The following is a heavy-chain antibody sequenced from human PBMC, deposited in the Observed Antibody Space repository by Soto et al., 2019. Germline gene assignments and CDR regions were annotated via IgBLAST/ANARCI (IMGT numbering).Heavy chain of an antibody. CDR3: ARDSGVRGYSYGQIDY. V-gene: IGHV4-31*03. CDR1: GGSISSGGYY. J-gene: IGHJ4*02. CDR2: IYYSGST. D-gene: IGHD5-18*01. Sequence: SETLSLTCTVSGGSISSGGYYWSWIRQHPGKGLEWIGYIYYSGSTYYNPSLKSRVTISVDTSKNQFSLKLSSVTAADTAVYYCARDSGVRGYSYGQIDYWGQGTLVTVSS.